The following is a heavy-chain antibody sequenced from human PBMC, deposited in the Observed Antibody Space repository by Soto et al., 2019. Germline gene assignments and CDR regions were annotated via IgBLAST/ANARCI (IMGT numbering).Heavy chain of an antibody. D-gene: IGHD6-6*01. V-gene: IGHV3-74*01. Sequence: EVQLVESGGGLVQPGGSLRLSCAASGFTFSSYWMHWVRQAPGKGLVWVSRINSDGSSKTYSDSVKGRFTISRDNARNKLFLQRDTLRAEDTAVYYCTRSGSSPYYYGIDVWGQGTTVTVSS. CDR1: GFTFSSYW. CDR2: INSDGSSK. CDR3: TRSGSSPYYYGIDV. J-gene: IGHJ6*02.